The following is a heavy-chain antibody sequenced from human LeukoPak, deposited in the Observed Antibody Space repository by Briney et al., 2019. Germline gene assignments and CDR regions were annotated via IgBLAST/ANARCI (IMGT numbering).Heavy chain of an antibody. CDR1: GFTFGDYA. D-gene: IGHD3-22*01. Sequence: GGSLRLSCTASGFTFGDYAMSWVRQAPGKGLEWVGFIRSKAYGGTTEYAASVKGRFTISRDDSKSIAYLQMNSLKTEDTAVYYCTRDLVGYYYDSSDYLGGAFDIWGQGTMVTVSS. V-gene: IGHV3-49*04. J-gene: IGHJ3*02. CDR2: IRSKAYGGTT. CDR3: TRDLVGYYYDSSDYLGGAFDI.